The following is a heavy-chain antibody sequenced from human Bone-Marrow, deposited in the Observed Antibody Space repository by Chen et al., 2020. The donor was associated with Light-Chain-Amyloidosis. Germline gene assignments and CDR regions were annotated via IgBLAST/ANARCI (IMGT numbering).Heavy chain of an antibody. CDR2: ISSTSSYI. CDR1: GFTFSTYG. Sequence: EVQLVESGGGLVKPGGSLRLSCAASGFTFSTYGMNWVRQAPGKGLEWVSSISSTSSYIYYADSVKGRFTISRDNAKNSLYLXINSLRAEDTAVYYCARRGSTGTAVDYWGQGTLVTVSS. CDR3: ARRGSTGTAVDY. D-gene: IGHD4-4*01. V-gene: IGHV3-21*01. J-gene: IGHJ4*02.